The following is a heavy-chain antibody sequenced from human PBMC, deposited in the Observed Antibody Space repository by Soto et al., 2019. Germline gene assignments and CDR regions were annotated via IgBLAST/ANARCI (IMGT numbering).Heavy chain of an antibody. D-gene: IGHD6-25*01. CDR2: INHSGTT. CDR3: ASGRGYVYGSNFYCLVV. CDR1: RGSFSGFY. V-gene: IGHV4-34*01. J-gene: IGHJ6*02. Sequence: QVQLQQWGAGLLKPSETLALTCGVYRGSFSGFYWCWVRQTPGRGLEWIGEINHSGTTNYNPSFPNRVTIPVDKSTNNFSRTMTSVTAADAAVYCCASGRGYVYGSNFYCLVVWRQGTTVTVSS.